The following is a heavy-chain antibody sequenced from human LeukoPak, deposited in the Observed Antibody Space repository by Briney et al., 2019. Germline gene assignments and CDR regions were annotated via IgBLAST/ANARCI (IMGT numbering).Heavy chain of an antibody. Sequence: GGSLRLSCAASGFTFRTHWMSWVRQAPGKAPEWVANIKQDGSEKYYVDSVKGRFTISRDNARNSLYLQMNSLSAEDTALYYCAKERVEMATIGHGAFDIWGQGTMVTVSS. CDR2: IKQDGSEK. D-gene: IGHD5-24*01. CDR1: GFTFRTHW. J-gene: IGHJ3*02. CDR3: AKERVEMATIGHGAFDI. V-gene: IGHV3-7*03.